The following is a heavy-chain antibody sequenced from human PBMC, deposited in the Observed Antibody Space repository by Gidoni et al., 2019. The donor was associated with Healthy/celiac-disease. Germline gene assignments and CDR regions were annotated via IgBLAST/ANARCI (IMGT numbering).Heavy chain of an antibody. Sequence: EVQLVESGGGLVKPGGSLRISCAASGFTFSSYSMNWVRQAPGKGLEGVSSISSSSCYISYADSVKGRFTISRDNAKNSLYLQMSSLRAEDTAVYYCARFYYILTGYHRGDYYYYGMDVWGQGTTVTVSS. CDR3: ARFYYILTGYHRGDYYYYGMDV. J-gene: IGHJ6*02. CDR1: GFTFSSYS. CDR2: ISSSSCYI. D-gene: IGHD3-9*01. V-gene: IGHV3-21*01.